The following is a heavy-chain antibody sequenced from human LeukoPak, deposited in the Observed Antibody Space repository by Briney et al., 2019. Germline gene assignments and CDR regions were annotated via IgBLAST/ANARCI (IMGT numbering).Heavy chain of an antibody. CDR2: IDPEDGEI. CDR1: GYALTVLS. Sequence: ASVKVSCKVSGYALTVLSMHWVRQTPGKGLEWMGGIDPEDGEITYAQKFQGRVTMTEDTSTDTAYMELSSLRSEDTAVYFCASRLLIHLWAKDFWGQGTLVTVSS. CDR3: ASRLLIHLWAKDF. J-gene: IGHJ4*02. D-gene: IGHD5-18*01. V-gene: IGHV1-24*01.